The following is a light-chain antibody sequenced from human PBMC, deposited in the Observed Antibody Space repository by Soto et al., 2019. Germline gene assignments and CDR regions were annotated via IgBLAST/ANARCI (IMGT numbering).Light chain of an antibody. CDR2: GAS. CDR1: QSVSNNY. CDR3: QQYGSSGT. V-gene: IGKV3-20*01. J-gene: IGKJ1*01. Sequence: EIVLTQSPVTLSLSPGERATLSCRASQSVSNNYLAWYQQKPGQAPRLLTYGASNRATVIPDRFSGSGSGTDFTLTISRLEPEDFAVYYCQQYGSSGTLGQGTKVDIK.